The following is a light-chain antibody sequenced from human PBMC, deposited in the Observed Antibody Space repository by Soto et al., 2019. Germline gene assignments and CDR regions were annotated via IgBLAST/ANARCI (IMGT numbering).Light chain of an antibody. V-gene: IGKV3-15*01. J-gene: IGKJ5*01. CDR2: GAT. Sequence: IVMTHFPATLSVSPGEMATLSFRAIQSVGTKVIWYQQKSGQSPSLLIVGATTRATGVPARFSGSGSGTDFTLTISRLEPEDFAVYHCQQYNKWSSISFGQGTRLEIK. CDR1: QSVGTK. CDR3: QQYNKWSSIS.